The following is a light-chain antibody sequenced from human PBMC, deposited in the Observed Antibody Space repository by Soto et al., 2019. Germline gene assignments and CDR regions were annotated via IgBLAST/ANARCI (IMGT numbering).Light chain of an antibody. V-gene: IGLV2-14*01. CDR3: CSYTSSNSLV. CDR1: SSDFGGYNY. Sequence: QSVLTRPASVSGSPGQSITISCTGTSSDFGGYNYVSWYQQHPGRAPKVLIYDVSNRPAGVSDRFSGSRSGNTASLTISGLHSEDEADYYCCSYTSSNSLVFGTGTKVTVL. CDR2: DVS. J-gene: IGLJ1*01.